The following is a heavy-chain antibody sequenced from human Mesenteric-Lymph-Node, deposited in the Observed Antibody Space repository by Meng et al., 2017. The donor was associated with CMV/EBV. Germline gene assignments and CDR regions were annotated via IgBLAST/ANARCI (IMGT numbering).Heavy chain of an antibody. CDR2: MNPNSGNT. D-gene: IGHD2-2*01. CDR1: GYTFTSYD. J-gene: IGHJ6*02. V-gene: IGHV1-8*01. Sequence: ASVKVSCKASGYTFTSYDINWVRQATGQGLEWMGWMNPNSGNTGYAQKFQGRVTMTRNTSISTAYMELSSLRSEDTAVYYCARELEVPAARNHYYYYGMDVWGQGTTVTVSS. CDR3: ARELEVPAARNHYYYYGMDV.